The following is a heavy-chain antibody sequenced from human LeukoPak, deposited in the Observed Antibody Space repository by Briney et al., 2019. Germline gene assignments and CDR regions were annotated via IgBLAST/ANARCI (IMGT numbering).Heavy chain of an antibody. CDR3: TRGAGWLIDY. CDR1: GGSFSGYY. J-gene: IGHJ4*02. Sequence: SETLSLTCAVYGGSFSGYYWSWIRQPPGKGLEWIGYFYNSGRSTYNPSLKSRVTISADTSKNHFSLKLNSVTTADTAVYYCTRGAGWLIDYWGQGILVTVSS. CDR2: FYNSGRS. V-gene: IGHV4-59*01. D-gene: IGHD3-16*01.